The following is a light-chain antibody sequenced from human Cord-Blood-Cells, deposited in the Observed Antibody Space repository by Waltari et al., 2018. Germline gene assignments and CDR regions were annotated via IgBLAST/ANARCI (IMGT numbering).Light chain of an antibody. Sequence: QSALPQPPSASGSPGQSVTISCPGTSSDVGGYNYVSWYQQHPGKAPKLMLYEVSKRPSGVPDRFSGSKSGNTASLTVSGLQAEDEADYYCSSYAGSNKRVFGGGTKLTVL. V-gene: IGLV2-8*01. J-gene: IGLJ3*02. CDR2: EVS. CDR3: SSYAGSNKRV. CDR1: SSDVGGYNY.